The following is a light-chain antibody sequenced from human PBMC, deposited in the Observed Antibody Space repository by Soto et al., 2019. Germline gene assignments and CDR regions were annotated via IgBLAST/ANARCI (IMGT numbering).Light chain of an antibody. J-gene: IGLJ3*02. CDR1: SSDIGGHDY. CDR2: EVT. Sequence: QSALTQPASVSGSPGQSITISCTGTSSDIGGHDYVFWYQQYPGKAPKLLISEVTNRPSGVSRRFSGSKSGATASLTISGLQTEDEAYYYCSSYTSSTTWVFGGGTKLTVL. V-gene: IGLV2-14*01. CDR3: SSYTSSTTWV.